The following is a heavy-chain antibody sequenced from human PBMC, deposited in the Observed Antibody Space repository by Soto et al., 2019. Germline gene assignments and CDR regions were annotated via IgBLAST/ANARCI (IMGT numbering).Heavy chain of an antibody. Sequence: GASVKVSCKASGYTFTSYYMHWVRQAPGQGLEWMGIINPSGGSTSYAQKFQGRVTMTRDTSTSTVYMELSSLRSEDTAVYYCARGAWFGDLPQLDYYYYCVMDVWGQGPKVTVS. J-gene: IGHJ6*02. CDR3: ARGAWFGDLPQLDYYYYCVMDV. CDR1: GYTFTSYY. CDR2: INPSGGST. D-gene: IGHD3-10*01. V-gene: IGHV1-46*01.